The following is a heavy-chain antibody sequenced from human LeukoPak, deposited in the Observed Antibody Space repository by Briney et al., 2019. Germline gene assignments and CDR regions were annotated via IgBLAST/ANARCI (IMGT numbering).Heavy chain of an antibody. Sequence: GVSLRLSCAASGFTFSSYWMHWVRQAPGKGLVWVSRINSDGSVTNYADSVKGRFTISRDNAKNTLYLQMNSLRGEDTAVYYCARVPNWFDPWGQGTLVTVPS. CDR3: ARVPNWFDP. CDR1: GFTFSSYW. CDR2: INSDGSVT. J-gene: IGHJ5*02. V-gene: IGHV3-74*01.